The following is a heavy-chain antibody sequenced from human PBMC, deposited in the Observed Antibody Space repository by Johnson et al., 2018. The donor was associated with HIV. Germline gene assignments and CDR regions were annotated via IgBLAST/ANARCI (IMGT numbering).Heavy chain of an antibody. CDR1: GFSFDDYG. CDR2: IYSGGST. CDR3: AREGAWEVRPGAFDI. J-gene: IGHJ3*02. V-gene: IGHV3-66*01. Sequence: VQLVESGGGEVRPGGSLRLSCAASGFSFDDYGMSWVRQAAGKGLEWVSVIYSGGSTYYADSVKGRFTISRDNSKNTLYLQMNSLRAEDTAVYYCAREGAWEVRPGAFDIWGQGTMVTVSS. D-gene: IGHD1-26*01.